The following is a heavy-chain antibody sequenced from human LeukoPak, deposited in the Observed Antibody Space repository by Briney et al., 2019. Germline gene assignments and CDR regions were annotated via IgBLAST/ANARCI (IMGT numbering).Heavy chain of an antibody. CDR3: ARDDSHAPYFDY. CDR1: GGSISSTSLY. CDR2: IYYSGTP. Sequence: SETLSLTCTVSGGSISSTSLYWGWIRQPPGKGLEWIGTIYYSGTPYYNPSLRSRVTISIDTSNNQFSLKLTSVSAADTAVYFCARDDSHAPYFDYWGQGTLVTVSS. J-gene: IGHJ4*02. D-gene: IGHD5-18*01. V-gene: IGHV4-39*07.